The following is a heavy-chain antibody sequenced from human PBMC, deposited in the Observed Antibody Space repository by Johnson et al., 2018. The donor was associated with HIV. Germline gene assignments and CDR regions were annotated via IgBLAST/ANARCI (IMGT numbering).Heavy chain of an antibody. D-gene: IGHD1-26*01. CDR1: GFTFDNYT. J-gene: IGHJ3*02. CDR3: ARGGGRWGIAAFDS. CDR2: ISWDGGST. Sequence: VQLVEYGGGVVRPGGSLRLSCAASGFTFDNYTMHWVRQAPGKGLEWVSLISWDGGSTYYADSVKGRFTISRDNSKNSLYLQMNSLRAEDTAVYYCARGGGRWGIAAFDSWGQGTMVTVSS. V-gene: IGHV3-43D*03.